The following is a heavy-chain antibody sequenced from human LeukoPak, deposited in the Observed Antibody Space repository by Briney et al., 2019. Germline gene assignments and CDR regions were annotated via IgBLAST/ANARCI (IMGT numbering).Heavy chain of an antibody. CDR1: GGSISSYY. Sequence: SETLSLTCTVSGGSISSYYWSWIRQPAGKGLEWIGRIYTSGSTNYNPSLKSRVTMSVDTSKNQFSLKLSSVTAADTAVYYCARVRGSGSYYNFDYYYYYMDVWGKGTTVTISS. CDR3: ARVRGSGSYYNFDYYYYYMDV. J-gene: IGHJ6*03. D-gene: IGHD3-10*01. V-gene: IGHV4-4*07. CDR2: IYTSGST.